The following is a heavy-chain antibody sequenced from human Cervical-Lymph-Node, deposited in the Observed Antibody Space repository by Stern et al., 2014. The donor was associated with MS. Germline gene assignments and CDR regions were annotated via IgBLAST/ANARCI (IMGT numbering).Heavy chain of an antibody. D-gene: IGHD1-7*01. J-gene: IGHJ4*02. Sequence: LQLQESGPGLVKPSETLSLTCVVSGASMDSSTSYWAWIRQPPGKGLEWIGNFHRSGPPPYNPPLKSRVTIPGDTPKTHLSLRMTSTTAADTALYFCARQPVTGTTPFDYWGQGTRVTVSS. CDR2: FHRSGPP. CDR1: GASMDSSTSY. V-gene: IGHV4-39*01. CDR3: ARQPVTGTTPFDY.